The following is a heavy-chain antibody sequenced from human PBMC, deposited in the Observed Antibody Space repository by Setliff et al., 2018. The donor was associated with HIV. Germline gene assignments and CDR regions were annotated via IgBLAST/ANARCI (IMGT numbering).Heavy chain of an antibody. D-gene: IGHD3-22*01. CDR3: VKDPTYYYESSGPYDAFDV. V-gene: IGHV3-30*04. J-gene: IGHJ3*01. CDR1: GFTFNTCA. CDR2: ISYDANIK. Sequence: PGGSLRLSCAGSGFTFNTCAMNWVRQAPGKGLEWVAVISYDANIKYYADSVKGRFTISRDNSKNTLFLQMKSLRTEDTAVYYCVKDPTYYYESSGPYDAFDVWGQGTMVTVSS.